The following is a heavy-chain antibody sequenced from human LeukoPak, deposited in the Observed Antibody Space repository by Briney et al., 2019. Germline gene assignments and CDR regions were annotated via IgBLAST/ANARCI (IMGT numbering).Heavy chain of an antibody. CDR2: ITSSGNYI. Sequence: GGSLRLSCAASGFTFSSYSMNWVRQAPGKGLEWVSSITSSGNYIYYADSVKARFTISRDNAKNSLSLQMNSLRAEDTAVYYCVRDGGVSGYDLLDYWGQGTLVTVSS. J-gene: IGHJ4*02. CDR3: VRDGGVSGYDLLDY. CDR1: GFTFSSYS. V-gene: IGHV3-21*01. D-gene: IGHD5-12*01.